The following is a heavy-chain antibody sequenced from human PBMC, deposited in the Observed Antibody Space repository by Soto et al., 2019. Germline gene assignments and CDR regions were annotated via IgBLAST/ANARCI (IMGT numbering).Heavy chain of an antibody. CDR3: ATRSPAVDF. V-gene: IGHV1-18*01. Sequence: QVQLVQSGPEVKKPGASVKVSCKTSGYTFTSYGIAWVRQAPGQGLEWMGWISTSKGNTNYAQKFQGRVTMTTDTSTSTAYMELRSLRSDDTAVYYCATRSPAVDFCGPGTLVTVSS. J-gene: IGHJ4*02. CDR2: ISTSKGNT. CDR1: GYTFTSYG.